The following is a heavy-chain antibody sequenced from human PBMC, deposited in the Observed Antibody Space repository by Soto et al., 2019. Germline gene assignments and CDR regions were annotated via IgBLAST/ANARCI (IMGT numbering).Heavy chain of an antibody. CDR3: ARDLTREGDYYDRSGYYLDY. CDR1: GYTFTSYY. D-gene: IGHD3-22*01. CDR2: INPSGGST. J-gene: IGHJ4*02. V-gene: IGHV1-46*01. Sequence: ASVKVSCKASGYTFTSYYMHWVRQAPGQGLEWMGIINPSGGSTSYAQKFQGRVTMTRDTSTSTVYMELSSLRSEDTAVYYCARDLTREGDYYDRSGYYLDYWGQGTLVTVSS.